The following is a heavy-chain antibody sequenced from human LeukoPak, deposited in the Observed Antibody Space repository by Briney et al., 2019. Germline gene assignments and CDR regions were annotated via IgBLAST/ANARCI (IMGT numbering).Heavy chain of an antibody. D-gene: IGHD3-10*01. Sequence: PGGSLRLSCAASGFTSSSYDMHWVRQAPGKGLEWVAVISYDGSNTYYADSVKGRFTISRDNSKNMLYLQMNSLRAEDTAVYYCAKPYYYGSRSYMDYWGQGTLVTVSS. CDR2: ISYDGSNT. J-gene: IGHJ4*02. V-gene: IGHV3-30*18. CDR3: AKPYYYGSRSYMDY. CDR1: GFTSSSYD.